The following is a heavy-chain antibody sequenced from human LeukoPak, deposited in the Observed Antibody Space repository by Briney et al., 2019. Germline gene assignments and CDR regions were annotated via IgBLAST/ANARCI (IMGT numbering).Heavy chain of an antibody. V-gene: IGHV1-24*01. CDR1: GYTLTELS. CDR3: ATAGLWLHYFDY. D-gene: IGHD5-18*01. CDR2: FDPEDGET. Sequence: GSVTVSCMVSGYTLTELSMHWVRQAAGKGLEWMGGFDPEDGETIYAQKFQGRVTMTEDTSTDTAYMELSSLRSEDTAVYYCATAGLWLHYFDYWGQGTLVTVSS. J-gene: IGHJ4*02.